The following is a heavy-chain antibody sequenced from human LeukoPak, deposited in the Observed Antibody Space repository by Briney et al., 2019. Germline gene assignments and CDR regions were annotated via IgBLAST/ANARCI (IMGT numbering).Heavy chain of an antibody. CDR1: DDSVSSGSYY. CDR3: ARGWSGVNPFDY. J-gene: IGHJ4*02. V-gene: IGHV4-61*01. D-gene: IGHD6-13*01. Sequence: PSETLSLTCSVSDDSVSSGSYYWTWIRQPPGKRLEWIGYIYFSERTNYNPSLKSRVTISVDTSKNQFSLKLKSVTTADTAMYYCARGWSGVNPFDYWGQGTLVTVSS. CDR2: IYFSERT.